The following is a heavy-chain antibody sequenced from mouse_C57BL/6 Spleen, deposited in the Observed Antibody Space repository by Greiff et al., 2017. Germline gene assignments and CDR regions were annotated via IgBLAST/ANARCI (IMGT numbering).Heavy chain of an antibody. CDR1: GFTFSSYA. V-gene: IGHV5-4*01. D-gene: IGHD2-3*01. J-gene: IGHJ3*01. CDR3: AREYGYYGFPFAY. Sequence: EVHLVESGGGLVKPGGSLKLSCAASGFTFSSYAMSWVRQTPEKRLEWVATISDGGSYTYYPDNVKGRFTISRDNAKKNLYLQMSHLKSQDTAMYYCAREYGYYGFPFAYWGQGTLVTVSA. CDR2: ISDGGSYT.